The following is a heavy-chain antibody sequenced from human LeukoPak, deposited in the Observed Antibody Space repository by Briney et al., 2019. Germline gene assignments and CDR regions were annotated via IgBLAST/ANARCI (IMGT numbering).Heavy chain of an antibody. CDR2: IIPIFGTA. J-gene: IGHJ1*01. D-gene: IGHD3-22*01. CDR3: ARDFRDSSGYSHAEYFQH. CDR1: GGTFSSYA. V-gene: IGHV1-69*05. Sequence: SVKVSYKASGGTFSSYAISWVRQAPGQGLEWMGGIIPIFGTANYAQKFQGRVTITTDESTSTAYMELSSLRSEDTAVYYCARDFRDSSGYSHAEYFQHWGQGTLVTVSS.